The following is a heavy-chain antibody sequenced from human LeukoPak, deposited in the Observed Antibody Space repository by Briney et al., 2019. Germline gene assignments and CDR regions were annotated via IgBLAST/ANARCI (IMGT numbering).Heavy chain of an antibody. CDR3: ARGTSGTTAYYYYMDV. Sequence: PGGSLGLSCAASGFTFSSYGMHWVRQAPGKGLEWVAFIRYDGSNKHYVDSVKGRFTISRDNSKNTLYLQMNSLRAEDTAVYYCARGTSGTTAYYYYMDVWGKGTTVTISS. J-gene: IGHJ6*03. CDR2: IRYDGSNK. CDR1: GFTFSSYG. V-gene: IGHV3-30*02. D-gene: IGHD1-1*01.